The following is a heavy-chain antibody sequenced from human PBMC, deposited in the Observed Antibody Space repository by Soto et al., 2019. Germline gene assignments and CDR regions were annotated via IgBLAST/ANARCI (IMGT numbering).Heavy chain of an antibody. J-gene: IGHJ4*02. Sequence: SETLSLTCAVYGGSFSGYYWSWIRQPPGKGLEWIGEINHSGSTNYNPPLKSRVTISVDTSKNQFSLKLSSVTAADTAVYYCARRGQVYAMTPFDYWGQGTLVTVSS. D-gene: IGHD2-8*01. CDR3: ARRGQVYAMTPFDY. CDR2: INHSGST. CDR1: GGSFSGYY. V-gene: IGHV4-34*01.